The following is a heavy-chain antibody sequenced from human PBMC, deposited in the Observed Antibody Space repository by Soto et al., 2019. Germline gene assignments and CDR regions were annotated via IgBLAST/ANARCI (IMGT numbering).Heavy chain of an antibody. J-gene: IGHJ3*01. D-gene: IGHD2-21*01. CDR1: GYTFSSYA. CDR2: INIENANT. V-gene: IGHV1-3*04. CDR3: ARLRFCGGDSCYPLDV. Sequence: ASLKVYCNASGYTFSSYAMHCVRHAPGQSLEWMGWINIENANTKYSENFQGRLTITRDTSASTVYMELSSLKLEDTAIYYCARLRFCGGDSCYPLDVWGQGSKVTVS.